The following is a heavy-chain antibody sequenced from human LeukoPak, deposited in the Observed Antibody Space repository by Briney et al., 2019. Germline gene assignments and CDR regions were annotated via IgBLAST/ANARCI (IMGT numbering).Heavy chain of an antibody. Sequence: PSETLSLTCTVSGGSISSYYWSWIRQPPGKGLGWIGYIYYSGSTNYNPSLKSRVTISVDTSKNQFSLKLSSVTAADTAVYYCARYGDYGYGMDVWGQGTTVTVSS. V-gene: IGHV4-59*08. J-gene: IGHJ6*02. CDR2: IYYSGST. CDR1: GGSISSYY. D-gene: IGHD4-17*01. CDR3: ARYGDYGYGMDV.